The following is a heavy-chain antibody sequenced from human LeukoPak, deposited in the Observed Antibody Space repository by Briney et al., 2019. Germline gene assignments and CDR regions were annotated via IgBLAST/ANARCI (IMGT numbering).Heavy chain of an antibody. J-gene: IGHJ5*02. CDR2: IYYSGST. CDR3: ARGWFGELFSDYWFDP. Sequence: SETLSLTCTVSGGSISSYYWSWIRQSPGKGLEWIGYIYYSGSTNYNPSLKSRVTISVDTSKNQFSLKLSSVTAADTAVYYCARGWFGELFSDYWFDPWGQGTLVTVSS. V-gene: IGHV4-59*01. D-gene: IGHD3-10*01. CDR1: GGSISSYY.